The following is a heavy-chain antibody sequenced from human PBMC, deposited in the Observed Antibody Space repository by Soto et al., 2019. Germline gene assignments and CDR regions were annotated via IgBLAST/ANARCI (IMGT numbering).Heavy chain of an antibody. V-gene: IGHV1-69*02. Sequence: ASVKVSFKASGGTFSSYTISWVRQAPGQGLEWMGRIIPILGIANYAQKFQGRVTITADKSTSTAYMELSSLRSEDTAVYYCARGWGYCSGGSCSNNWFDPWGQGTLVTVSS. D-gene: IGHD2-15*01. CDR1: GGTFSSYT. J-gene: IGHJ5*02. CDR2: IIPILGIA. CDR3: ARGWGYCSGGSCSNNWFDP.